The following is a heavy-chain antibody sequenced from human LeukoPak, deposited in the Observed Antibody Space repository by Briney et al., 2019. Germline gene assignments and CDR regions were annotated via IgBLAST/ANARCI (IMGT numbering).Heavy chain of an antibody. CDR1: GFAFNFYA. CDR3: AKPISGGLAVSPDWFDP. J-gene: IGHJ5*02. Sequence: PGGLLRLSCAASGFAFNFYAMSWVRQAPGKGLQWVSTINANGINTYYADSVRGRITISRDNSKDTLYLQLNSLRAEDTAIYFCAKPISGGLAVSPDWFDPWGQGTRDIVSS. D-gene: IGHD6-19*01. CDR2: INANGINT. V-gene: IGHV3-23*01.